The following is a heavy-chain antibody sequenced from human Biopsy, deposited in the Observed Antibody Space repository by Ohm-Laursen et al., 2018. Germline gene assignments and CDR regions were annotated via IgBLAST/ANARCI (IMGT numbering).Heavy chain of an antibody. CDR2: IYSGGNT. J-gene: IGHJ4*02. Sequence: SHTLSLTCPVSGDSLTSGPENWSWIRQSPGQGLEYIGFIYSGGNTNYNPSLKNRVTMSVDTSKNQFYLKLYSVTAADTAVYYCARGMRSSGWPYFDSWGQGTLVTVSS. CDR1: GDSLTSGPEN. V-gene: IGHV4-61*01. D-gene: IGHD6-19*01. CDR3: ARGMRSSGWPYFDS.